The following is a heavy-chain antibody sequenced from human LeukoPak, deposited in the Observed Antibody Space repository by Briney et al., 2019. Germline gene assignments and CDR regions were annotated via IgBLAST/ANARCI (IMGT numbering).Heavy chain of an antibody. CDR2: IYHDGST. D-gene: IGHD4-23*01. V-gene: IGHV4-39*07. CDR1: GGSITITNYY. J-gene: IGHJ2*01. Sequence: SETLSLTCTVSGGSITITNYYWGWIRQPPGKGLEWVGNIYHDGSTYYNPSLKSRVTISIDTSKNQFSLNLNSVTAADTAVYYCARDRGWTTVVTHRFFDLWGRGTLVTVSS. CDR3: ARDRGWTTVVTHRFFDL.